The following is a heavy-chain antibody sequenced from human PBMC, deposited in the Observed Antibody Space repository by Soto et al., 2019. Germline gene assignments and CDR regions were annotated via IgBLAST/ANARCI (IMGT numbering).Heavy chain of an antibody. J-gene: IGHJ6*02. D-gene: IGHD2-21*02. CDR3: ARDQNHCGGDCVPYGMDV. CDR2: INPNSGGT. Sequence: ASVKLSCKASGYTFTVYYMHWVLQAPGQGLEWMGWINPNSGGTNYAQKFQGWVTMTRDTSISTAYMELSRLRSDDTAVYYCARDQNHCGGDCVPYGMDVWGQGTTVTVS. V-gene: IGHV1-2*04. CDR1: GYTFTVYY.